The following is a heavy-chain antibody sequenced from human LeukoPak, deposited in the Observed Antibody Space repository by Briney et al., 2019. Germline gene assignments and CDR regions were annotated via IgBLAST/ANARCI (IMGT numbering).Heavy chain of an antibody. CDR2: IYYSGST. V-gene: IGHV4-39*01. J-gene: IGHJ3*02. CDR1: GGSISSSSYY. Sequence: PSETLSLTCTVSGGSISSSSYYWGWIRQPPGKGLEWIGSIYYSGSTYYNPSLKSRVTISVDTSKNQFSLKLSSVTAADTAVYYCARGYCGGDCYSPFEGNDAFDIWGQGTMVTVSS. D-gene: IGHD2-21*02. CDR3: ARGYCGGDCYSPFEGNDAFDI.